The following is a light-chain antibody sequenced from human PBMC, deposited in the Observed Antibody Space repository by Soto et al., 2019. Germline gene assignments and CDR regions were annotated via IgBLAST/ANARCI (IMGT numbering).Light chain of an antibody. CDR1: SSDVGGYNY. CDR2: EVN. Sequence: QSALTQPPSASGSPGQSVAISCTGTSSDVGGYNYVSWYQQHPGKAPKLMIYEVNKRPSGVPDRFSGSKPGNTASLTVSCLQAEDEADYYCSSYAGSSNVFGTGTKVTVL. CDR3: SSYAGSSNV. V-gene: IGLV2-8*01. J-gene: IGLJ1*01.